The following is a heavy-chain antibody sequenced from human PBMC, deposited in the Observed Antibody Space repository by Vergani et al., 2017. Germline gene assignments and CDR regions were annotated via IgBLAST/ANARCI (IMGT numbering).Heavy chain of an antibody. V-gene: IGHV3-30*02. D-gene: IGHD6-19*01. CDR2: IRYDGSNK. CDR3: AKVGRSEVAGTFGAFDI. CDR1: GFTFSSYG. J-gene: IGHJ3*02. Sequence: QVQLVESGGGVVQPGGSLRLSCAASGFTFSSYGMHWVRQAPGKGLEWVAFIRYDGSNKYYADSLKGRFTISRDISKITLFLHMNSLRPEDTAVYYCAKVGRSEVAGTFGAFDIWGQGTMVTVSS.